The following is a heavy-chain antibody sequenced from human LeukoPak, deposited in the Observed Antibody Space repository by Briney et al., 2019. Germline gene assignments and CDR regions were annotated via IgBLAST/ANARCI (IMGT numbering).Heavy chain of an antibody. V-gene: IGHV4-59*01. CDR3: AGEASGHYYGSGRFDY. CDR2: IYYSGST. J-gene: IGHJ4*02. CDR1: GGSTSSYY. D-gene: IGHD3-10*01. Sequence: PSETLSLTCTVSGGSTSSYYWSWIRQPPGKGLDGVGYIYYSGSTIYNPSLKSRVTISVDTSKNQLPLKLRSRTAADTTVYYYAGEASGHYYGSGRFDYWGQGTLVIVSS.